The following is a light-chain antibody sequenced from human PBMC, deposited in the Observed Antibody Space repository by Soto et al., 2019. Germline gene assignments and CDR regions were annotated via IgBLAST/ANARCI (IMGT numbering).Light chain of an antibody. CDR3: QQHGSWRLP. J-gene: IGKJ4*02. V-gene: IGKV3-11*01. CDR2: DTY. CDR1: QSVLNY. Sequence: IVLTHSPATLALSPGERATLSCMASQSVLNYLAWYQQKPGQAPRLLIYDTYNRATGIPARFSGSGSGTAFTHTISTLALEDFGLYSWQQHGSWRLPFGGGTEVDIK.